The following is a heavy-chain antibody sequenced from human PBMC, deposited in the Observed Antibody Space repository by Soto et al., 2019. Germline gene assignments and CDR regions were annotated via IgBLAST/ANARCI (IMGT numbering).Heavy chain of an antibody. Sequence: GASVKVSCKASGYTFTYYPIHWVRQAPGQRREWMGWINIGNGNTASSQKFQDRVTITRETSASTAYMELTSLRSEDTAVYYCAREPLCGGCCYDNYFDPWGQGTQVTVSS. V-gene: IGHV1-3*04. J-gene: IGHJ5*02. CDR2: INIGNGNT. CDR1: GYTFTYYP. D-gene: IGHD2-15*01. CDR3: AREPLCGGCCYDNYFDP.